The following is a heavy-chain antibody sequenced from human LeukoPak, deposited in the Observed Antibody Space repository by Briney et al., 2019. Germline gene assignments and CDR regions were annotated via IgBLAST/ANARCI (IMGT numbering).Heavy chain of an antibody. V-gene: IGHV4-4*07. Sequence: ETLSLTCTVSGGSISSYYWSWIRQPAGKGLEWIGRIYTSGSTNYNPSLRSRVTMSVDTSKNQFSLKLSSVTAADTAVYYCARALTVTTFYYYYGMDVWGQGTTVTVSS. CDR1: GGSISSYY. D-gene: IGHD4-17*01. J-gene: IGHJ6*02. CDR3: ARALTVTTFYYYYGMDV. CDR2: IYTSGST.